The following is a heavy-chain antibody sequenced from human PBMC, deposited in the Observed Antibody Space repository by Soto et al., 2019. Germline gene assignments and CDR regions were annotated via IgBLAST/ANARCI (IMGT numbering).Heavy chain of an antibody. D-gene: IGHD4-17*01. Sequence: GGSLRLSCAASGFTFSSYTMSWVRQAPGKGLEWVSAISGSGGSTYYADSVKGRFTISRDNSKNTLYLQMNSLRAEDTAVYYCAKDQRHNAYYGDPDAFDIWGQGTMVTVSS. V-gene: IGHV3-23*01. J-gene: IGHJ3*02. CDR2: ISGSGGST. CDR1: GFTFSSYT. CDR3: AKDQRHNAYYGDPDAFDI.